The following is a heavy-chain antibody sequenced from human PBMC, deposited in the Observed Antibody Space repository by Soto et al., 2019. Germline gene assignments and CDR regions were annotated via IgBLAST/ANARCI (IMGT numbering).Heavy chain of an antibody. D-gene: IGHD3-9*01. Sequence: PSETLSLTCTVSGGSISSYYWSWIRQSPGKGLEWIGYIYYSGSTNYNPSLKSRVTISVDTSKNQFSLKLMSLSAADTAVYYCGRLEGLATISYYFDYWGQGALVTVPQ. CDR3: GRLEGLATISYYFDY. CDR1: GGSISSYY. J-gene: IGHJ4*02. V-gene: IGHV4-59*08. CDR2: IYYSGST.